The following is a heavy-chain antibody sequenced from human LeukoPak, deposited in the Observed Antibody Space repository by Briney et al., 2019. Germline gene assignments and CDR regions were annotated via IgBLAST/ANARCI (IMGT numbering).Heavy chain of an antibody. CDR3: ARIAAAGKVGGFDP. D-gene: IGHD6-13*01. V-gene: IGHV4-59*01. J-gene: IGHJ5*02. Sequence: SETLSLTCTVSGGSISSYYWSWIRQPPGKGLEWIGYIYYSGSTNYNPSLKSRVTISVDTSKNQFSLKPSSVTAADTAVYYCARIAAAGKVGGFDPWGQGTLVTVSS. CDR1: GGSISSYY. CDR2: IYYSGST.